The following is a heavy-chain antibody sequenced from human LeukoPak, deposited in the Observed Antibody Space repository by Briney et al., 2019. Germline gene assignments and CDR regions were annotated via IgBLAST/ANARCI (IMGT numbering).Heavy chain of an antibody. CDR2: IWYDGSNK. J-gene: IGHJ4*02. V-gene: IGHV3-33*01. CDR3: AREGYCSSTSCYPFDY. D-gene: IGHD2-2*01. CDR1: GFTFSSYG. Sequence: PGGSLRLSCAASGFTFSSYGMPWVRQAPGKGLEWVAVIWYDGSNKYYADSVKGRFTISRDNSKNTLYLQMDSLRAEDTAVYYCAREGYCSSTSCYPFDYWGQGTLVTVSS.